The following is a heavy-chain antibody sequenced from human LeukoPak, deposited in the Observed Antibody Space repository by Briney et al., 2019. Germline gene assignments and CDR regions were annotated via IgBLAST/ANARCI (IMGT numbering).Heavy chain of an antibody. CDR1: GFSFRNYA. D-gene: IGHD4-23*01. V-gene: IGHV3-23*01. CDR2: ISGSGGST. CDR3: AKDSEATITPLSAFDI. J-gene: IGHJ3*02. Sequence: PGGSLRLSCAASGFSFRNYAISWVRQAPGKGLEWVSSISGSGGSTYSADSVKGRFTISRENSNNTLYLQMNSLRADDTAMYYSAKDSEATITPLSAFDIWGQGTMVTVSS.